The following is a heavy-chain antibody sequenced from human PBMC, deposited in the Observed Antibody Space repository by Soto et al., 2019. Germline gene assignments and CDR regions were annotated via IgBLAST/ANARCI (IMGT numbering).Heavy chain of an antibody. J-gene: IGHJ3*02. V-gene: IGHV3-66*01. D-gene: IGHD2-15*01. Sequence: EVQLVESGGGLVQPGGSLRLSCTASGFIVSDTYVNWVRQAPGKGLECVSVLTNRGDTHYADSVRDRFSLSRDISDNTLHLQMNNLRVDDTAVYYCAREPRYCRGGSCSITGDAYDIWGQGTLVTVSS. CDR2: LTNRGDT. CDR3: AREPRYCRGGSCSITGDAYDI. CDR1: GFIVSDTY.